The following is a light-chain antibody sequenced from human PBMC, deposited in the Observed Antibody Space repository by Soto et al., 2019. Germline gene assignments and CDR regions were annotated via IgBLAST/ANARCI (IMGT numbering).Light chain of an antibody. V-gene: IGLV1-40*01. CDR1: SSNIGAGYD. CDR3: QSYDSRLQNSV. Sequence: QSVLTQSPPVSGAPGQRVTISCTGSSSNIGAGYDVHWYQQFPGTAPKLLIYANTNRPSGVPDRFSGSQSGTSASLAITGLQPEDEADYYCQSYDSRLQNSVFGGGTKVTVL. CDR2: ANT. J-gene: IGLJ3*02.